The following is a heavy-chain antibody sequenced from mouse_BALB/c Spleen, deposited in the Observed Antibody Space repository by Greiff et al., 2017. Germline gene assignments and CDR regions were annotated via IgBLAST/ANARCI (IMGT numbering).Heavy chain of an antibody. CDR2: ISNGGGST. V-gene: IGHV5-12-2*01. D-gene: IGHD1-2*01. J-gene: IGHJ4*01. CDR3: ARSLRLRAMDY. Sequence: EVKLMESGGGLVQPGGSLKLSCAASGFTFSSYTMSWVRQTPEKRLEWVAYISNGGGSTYYPDTVKGRFTISRDNAKNTLYLQMSSLKSEDTAMYYCARSLRLRAMDYWGQGTSVTVSS. CDR1: GFTFSSYT.